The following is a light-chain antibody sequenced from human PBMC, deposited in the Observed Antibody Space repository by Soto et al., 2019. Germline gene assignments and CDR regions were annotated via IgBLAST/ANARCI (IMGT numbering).Light chain of an antibody. Sequence: QSVLTQPPSASGTPGQRVTISCSGISSNIETNYVYWYQHLPGAAPKLLIYSNDQRPSGVPDRFSASKSGTSASLAISGIRSEDEGDYYCSATVDLLSGPVFGGGTKVTVL. CDR2: SND. V-gene: IGLV1-47*02. J-gene: IGLJ2*01. CDR3: SATVDLLSGPV. CDR1: SSNIETNY.